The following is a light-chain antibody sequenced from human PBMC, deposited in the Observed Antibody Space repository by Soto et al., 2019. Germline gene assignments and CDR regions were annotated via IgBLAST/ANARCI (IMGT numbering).Light chain of an antibody. CDR1: QSVNSW. CDR2: VAS. J-gene: IGKJ1*01. Sequence: DIQMTQSPSTLSASVGDRVTITCRASQSVNSWLAWFQQKPGKAPKLLITVASTLESGVPSRFSGSVSGTDFTLTINSLQPDDFATYYCQQYDSFPRTFGQGTKVEVK. CDR3: QQYDSFPRT. V-gene: IGKV1-5*03.